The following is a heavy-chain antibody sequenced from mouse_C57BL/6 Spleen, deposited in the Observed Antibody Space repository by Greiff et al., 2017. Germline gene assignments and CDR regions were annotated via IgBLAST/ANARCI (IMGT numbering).Heavy chain of an antibody. J-gene: IGHJ3*01. CDR1: GFTFSSYA. D-gene: IGHD2-3*01. CDR2: ISDGGSYT. V-gene: IGHV5-4*03. CDR3: ARDGNYDCYFAWFAY. Sequence: EVMLVESGGGLVKPGGSLKLSCAASGFTFSSYAMSWVRQTPEKRLEWVATISDGGSYTYYPDNVKGRFTISRDNAKNNLYLQMSQLKSEDTAMYYCARDGNYDCYFAWFAYWGQGTLGTVSA.